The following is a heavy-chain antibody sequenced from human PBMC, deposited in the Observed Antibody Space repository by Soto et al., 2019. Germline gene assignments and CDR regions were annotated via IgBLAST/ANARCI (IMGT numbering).Heavy chain of an antibody. J-gene: IGHJ6*02. CDR2: IIPIFGTA. CDR3: ARAGYCSSTSCPFDYYYGMDV. CDR1: GGTFSSYA. D-gene: IGHD2-2*03. V-gene: IGHV1-69*13. Sequence: GDSVKVSCKACGGTFSSYAISWVRQAPGQGLEWMGGIIPIFGTANYAQKFQGRVTITADESTSTAYMELSSLRSEDTAVYYCARAGYCSSTSCPFDYYYGMDVWGQGTTVTVSS.